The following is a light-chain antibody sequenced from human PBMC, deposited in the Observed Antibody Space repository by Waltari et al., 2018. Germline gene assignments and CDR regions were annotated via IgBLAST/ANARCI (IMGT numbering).Light chain of an antibody. CDR3: QKYNIAPRT. CDR1: LGVGDS. Sequence: DIQLTQSPSSLSASAGDRVTITCRASLGVGDSVAWYQQKPGKPPTLLIYGASTLHPGVPSRFSGSGSETDFTLTISSLQPEDVATYYCQKYNIAPRTFGPGTKVEIK. V-gene: IGKV1-27*01. CDR2: GAS. J-gene: IGKJ1*01.